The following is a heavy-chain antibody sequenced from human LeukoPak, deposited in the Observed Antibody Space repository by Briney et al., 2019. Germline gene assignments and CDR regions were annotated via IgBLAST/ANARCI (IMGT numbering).Heavy chain of an antibody. Sequence: GGSLRLSCAASGFTFSSYWMSWVRQAPGKGLEWVANIREDGTEKNYVDSVKGRFTISRDNSKNTLYLQMNSLRAEDAALYYCARAWSGSYFGYWGQGTLVTVSS. D-gene: IGHD1-26*01. CDR3: ARAWSGSYFGY. V-gene: IGHV3-7*01. J-gene: IGHJ4*02. CDR2: IREDGTEK. CDR1: GFTFSSYW.